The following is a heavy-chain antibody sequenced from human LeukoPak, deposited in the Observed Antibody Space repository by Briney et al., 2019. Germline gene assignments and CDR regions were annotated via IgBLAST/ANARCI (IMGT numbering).Heavy chain of an antibody. Sequence: GGSLTLSCAASGFIFSNYPMHWVRQAPGKEREWVAVASHIGNNKYYPNAVRGRFTISRDNSKDTLFVQMDSLRTEDTAVYYCAREIPNAFDIWGQGTMVTVSS. CDR1: GFIFSNYP. J-gene: IGHJ3*02. CDR3: AREIPNAFDI. CDR2: ASHIGNNK. V-gene: IGHV3-30-3*01.